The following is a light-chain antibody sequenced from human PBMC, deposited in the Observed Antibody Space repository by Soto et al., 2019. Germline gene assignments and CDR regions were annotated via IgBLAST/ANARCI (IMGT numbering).Light chain of an antibody. Sequence: DIQLTQSPSSLSASVGDRVTITCRTSQSISNYLNWYQHKPGGAPKLLIYAASTLQSGAPSRFSGSGSGTDFTLTINSLQPEDFANYYCKQSYSTPMNTFGLGTKLEIK. CDR2: AAS. CDR1: QSISNY. V-gene: IGKV1-39*01. J-gene: IGKJ2*01. CDR3: KQSYSTPMNT.